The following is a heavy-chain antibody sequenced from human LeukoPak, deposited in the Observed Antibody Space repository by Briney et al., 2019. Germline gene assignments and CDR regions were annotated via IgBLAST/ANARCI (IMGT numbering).Heavy chain of an antibody. D-gene: IGHD2-21*01. J-gene: IGHJ6*02. V-gene: IGHV1-69*13. Sequence: ASVKVSCKASGYTFTSYYMHWVRQAPGQGLEWMGGIIPIFGTANYAQKFQGRVTITADESTSTAYMELSSLRSEDTAVYYCARENSQLQYGMDVWGQGTTVTVSS. CDR2: IIPIFGTA. CDR3: ARENSQLQYGMDV. CDR1: GYTFTSYY.